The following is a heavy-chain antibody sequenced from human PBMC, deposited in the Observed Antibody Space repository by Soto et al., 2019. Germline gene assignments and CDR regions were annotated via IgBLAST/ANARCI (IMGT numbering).Heavy chain of an antibody. CDR2: ISNTGGGT. CDR3: AKDPPEVNFVY. D-gene: IGHD3-9*01. J-gene: IGHJ4*02. V-gene: IGHV3-23*01. Sequence: GGSLRLSCAASGFTFNNYAMNWVRQAPGMGLEWVATISNTGGGTYYADSVKGRFTISRDNSKNTLYLQMSSLRVEDTAVYYCAKDPPEVNFVYWGEGPQV. CDR1: GFTFNNYA.